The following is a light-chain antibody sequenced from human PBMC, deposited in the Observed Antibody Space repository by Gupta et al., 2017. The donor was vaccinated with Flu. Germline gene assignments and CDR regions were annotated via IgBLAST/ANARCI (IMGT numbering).Light chain of an antibody. V-gene: IGKV3-15*01. CDR3: QQYTNWSGT. Sequence: EIVMTQSPATLSVSPGVRATLSCRASQSVSSNLAWYQQRPGQAPRLLIYAKSTRATGIPARFSGSGSGTEFTLTISSLQSEDFAVYYCQQYTNWSGTFGQGTNVEI. CDR1: QSVSSN. CDR2: AKS. J-gene: IGKJ1*01.